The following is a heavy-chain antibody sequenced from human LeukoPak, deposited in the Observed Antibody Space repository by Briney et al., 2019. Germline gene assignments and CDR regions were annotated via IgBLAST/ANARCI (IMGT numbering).Heavy chain of an antibody. CDR3: AKSCFRYPLPSGGKEFFDY. V-gene: IGHV3-9*01. Sequence: GGSLRLSCAASGFTFDDYAMHWVRQAPGKGLEWVSGIRWNSGSIGYADSVKGRFTISRDNAKNSLYLQMNSLRAEDTALYYCAKSCFRYPLPSGGKEFFDYWGQGTLVTVSS. D-gene: IGHD2-2*01. J-gene: IGHJ4*02. CDR1: GFTFDDYA. CDR2: IRWNSGSI.